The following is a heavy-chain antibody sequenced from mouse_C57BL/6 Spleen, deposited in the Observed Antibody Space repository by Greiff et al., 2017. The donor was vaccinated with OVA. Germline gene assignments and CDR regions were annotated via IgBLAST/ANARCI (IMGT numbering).Heavy chain of an antibody. Sequence: QVHVKQPGAELVRPGSSVKLSCKASGYTFTSYWMHWVKQRPIQGLEWIGNIDPSDSETHYNQKFKDKATLTVDKSSSTAYMQLSSLTSEDSAVYYCARGLLLTFDYWGQGTTLTVSS. J-gene: IGHJ2*01. CDR3: ARGLLLTFDY. CDR1: GYTFTSYW. D-gene: IGHD2-3*01. CDR2: IDPSDSET. V-gene: IGHV1-52*01.